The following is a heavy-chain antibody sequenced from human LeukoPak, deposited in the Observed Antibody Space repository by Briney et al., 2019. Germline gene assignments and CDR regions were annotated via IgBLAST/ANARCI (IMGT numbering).Heavy chain of an antibody. CDR3: ARVPDYYDSSELAPWDY. J-gene: IGHJ4*02. CDR1: GYTLTELS. V-gene: IGHV1-24*01. Sequence: GASVKVSCKVSGYTLTELSMHWVRQAPGKGLEWMGGFDPEDGETIYAQKFQGRVTMTEDTSTDTAYMELSSLRSEDTAVYYCARVPDYYDSSELAPWDYWGQGTLVTVSS. CDR2: FDPEDGET. D-gene: IGHD3-22*01.